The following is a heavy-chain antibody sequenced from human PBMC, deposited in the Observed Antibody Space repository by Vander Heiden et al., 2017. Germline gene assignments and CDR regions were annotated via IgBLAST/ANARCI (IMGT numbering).Heavy chain of an antibody. CDR1: GFTVSSNY. D-gene: IGHD1-1*01. V-gene: IGHV3-53*01. J-gene: IGHJ6*02. CDR2: IYSGGST. CDR3: ARGPGTSHYYYYGMDV. Sequence: EVQLVESGGGLIQPGGSLRLSCAASGFTVSSNYMSWVLQAPGKGLEWVSVIYSGGSTYYADSVKGRFTISRDNSKNTLYLQMNSLRAEDTAVYYCARGPGTSHYYYYGMDVWGQGTTVTVSS.